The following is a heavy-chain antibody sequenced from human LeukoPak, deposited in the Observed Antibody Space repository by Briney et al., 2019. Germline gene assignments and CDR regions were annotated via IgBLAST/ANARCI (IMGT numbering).Heavy chain of an antibody. CDR2: ISYDGSNK. V-gene: IGHV3-30*04. CDR1: GFTFSSYA. CDR3: AREPYSSGWYPRIDYYYYGMDV. Sequence: PGGSLRLSCAASGFTFSSYAMHWVRQAPGKGLEWVAVISYDGSNKYYADSVKGRFTISRDNSKNTLYLQKNSLRAEDTAVYYCAREPYSSGWYPRIDYYYYGMDVWGQGTTVTVSS. D-gene: IGHD6-19*01. J-gene: IGHJ6*02.